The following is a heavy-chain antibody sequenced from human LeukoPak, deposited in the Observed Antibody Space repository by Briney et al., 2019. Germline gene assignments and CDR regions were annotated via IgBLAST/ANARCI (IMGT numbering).Heavy chain of an antibody. V-gene: IGHV4-39*01. CDR1: GGSISSGSYY. CDR3: ARGGNWAVAGIPYYFDY. CDR2: IYYSGST. Sequence: SETLSPTCTVSGGSISSGSYYWGWIRQPPGKGLEWIGTIYYSGSTYYNPSLKSRVTISVDSSKNQFSLKLSSVTAADTAVYFCARGGNWAVAGIPYYFDYWGQGTLVTVSS. J-gene: IGHJ4*02. D-gene: IGHD6-19*01.